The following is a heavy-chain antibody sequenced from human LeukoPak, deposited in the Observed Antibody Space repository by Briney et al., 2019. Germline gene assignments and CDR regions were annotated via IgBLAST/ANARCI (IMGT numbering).Heavy chain of an antibody. D-gene: IGHD3-16*02. CDR1: GFTFSSYE. V-gene: IGHV3-48*03. CDR2: ISSSGTTI. Sequence: GALRLSCAASGFTFSSYEMKWVRQAPGKGGEWVSYISSSGTTIHYADSVKGRFTISRDNAKNSLYLQLNSLRVEDTAVYYCARVRYQTADYWGQGTLVTVSS. J-gene: IGHJ4*02. CDR3: ARVRYQTADY.